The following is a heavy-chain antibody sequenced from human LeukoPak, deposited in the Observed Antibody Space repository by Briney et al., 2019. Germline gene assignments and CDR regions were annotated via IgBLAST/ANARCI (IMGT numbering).Heavy chain of an antibody. D-gene: IGHD3-3*01. CDR1: GGSISSSSYY. Sequence: SETLSLTCTVSGGSISSSSYYWGWIRQPPGKGLEWIGSIYYSGSTYYNPSLKSRVTISVDTSKNQFSLKLSSVTAADTAVYYCARYLRFLEWREVPNAFVIWGQGTMVTVSS. CDR3: ARYLRFLEWREVPNAFVI. V-gene: IGHV4-39*01. CDR2: IYYSGST. J-gene: IGHJ3*02.